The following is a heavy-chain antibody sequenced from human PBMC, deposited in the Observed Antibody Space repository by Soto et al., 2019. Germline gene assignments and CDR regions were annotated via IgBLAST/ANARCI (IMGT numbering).Heavy chain of an antibody. D-gene: IGHD5-12*01. Sequence: QVQLVESGGGVVQPGRSLRLSCAASGFTFSSYGMHWVRQAPGKGLEWVAVISYDGSNKYYADSVKGRFTISRDNSKNTLYLQMNSLRAEDTAVYYCAKDGPPQWLQPERLDYWGQGTLVTVSS. CDR1: GFTFSSYG. CDR3: AKDGPPQWLQPERLDY. V-gene: IGHV3-30*18. J-gene: IGHJ4*02. CDR2: ISYDGSNK.